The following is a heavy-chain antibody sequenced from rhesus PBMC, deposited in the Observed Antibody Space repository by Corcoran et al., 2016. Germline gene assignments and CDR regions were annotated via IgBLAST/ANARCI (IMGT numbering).Heavy chain of an antibody. D-gene: IGHD6-13*01. J-gene: IGHJ6*01. Sequence: QATLKESGPALVKPTQTLTLTCTFSGFSLSTSGMGVGWIRPPPGQALEWLASIYWDDDKYYSTSLKSRLTISKDTSKNQVVLTMTNMDPVDTATYYCAREIEYSSWSSGLDSWGQGVVVTVSS. CDR3: AREIEYSSWSSGLDS. V-gene: IGHV2S1*01. CDR1: GFSLSTSGMG. CDR2: IYWDDDK.